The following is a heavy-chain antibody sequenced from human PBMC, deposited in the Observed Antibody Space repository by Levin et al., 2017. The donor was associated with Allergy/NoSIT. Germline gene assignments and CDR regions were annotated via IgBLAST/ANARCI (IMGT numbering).Heavy chain of an antibody. J-gene: IGHJ6*03. CDR1: GFTFSSYS. Sequence: GGSLRLSCAASGFTFSSYSMNWVRQAPGKGLEWVSSISSSSSYIYYADSVKGRFTISRDNAKNSLYLQMNSLRAEDTAVYYCARGAPSHYYYYMDVWGKGTTVTVSS. D-gene: IGHD4-17*01. CDR2: ISSSSSYI. V-gene: IGHV3-21*01. CDR3: ARGAPSHYYYYMDV.